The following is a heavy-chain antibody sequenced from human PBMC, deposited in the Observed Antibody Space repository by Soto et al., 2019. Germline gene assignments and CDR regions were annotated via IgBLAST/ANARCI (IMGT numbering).Heavy chain of an antibody. CDR2: ISGSGGST. CDR1: GFTFSSYA. CDR3: AKDLRSFGPRFYYYYGMDV. D-gene: IGHD3-3*01. J-gene: IGHJ6*02. Sequence: PGGSLRLSCAASGFTFSSYAMSWVRQAPGKGLEWVSAISGSGGSTYYADSVKGRFTISRDNSKNTLYLQMNSLRAEDTAVYYCAKDLRSFGPRFYYYYGMDVWGQGTTVTVSS. V-gene: IGHV3-23*01.